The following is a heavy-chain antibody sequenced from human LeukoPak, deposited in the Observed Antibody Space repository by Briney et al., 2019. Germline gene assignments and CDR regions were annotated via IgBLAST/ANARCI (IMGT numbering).Heavy chain of an antibody. V-gene: IGHV5-51*01. CDR1: GYSFTSYW. D-gene: IGHD3-22*01. CDR2: IYSGDSDT. Sequence: GESLKISCKGSGYSFTSYWIGWVRQMPGKGLEWMGIIYSGDSDTRYSPSFQGQVTISADKSISTAYLQWSSLKASDTAMYYCARGELRYYDSSGYSPLDYWGQGTLVTVSS. J-gene: IGHJ4*02. CDR3: ARGELRYYDSSGYSPLDY.